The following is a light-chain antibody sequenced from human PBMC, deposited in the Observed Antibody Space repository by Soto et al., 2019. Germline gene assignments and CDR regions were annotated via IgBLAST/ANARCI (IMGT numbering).Light chain of an antibody. CDR1: SSDIGGYDY. CDR2: EVS. Sequence: QSALTQPASVSGSPGQSITISCTGTSSDIGGYDYVSWYQLHPGKAPKLMVFEVSNRPSGVSYRFSGSKSGNTASLTISGLQAEAEADYFCSSYSISTAYLFGNGTKVTV. CDR3: SSYSISTAYL. V-gene: IGLV2-14*01. J-gene: IGLJ1*01.